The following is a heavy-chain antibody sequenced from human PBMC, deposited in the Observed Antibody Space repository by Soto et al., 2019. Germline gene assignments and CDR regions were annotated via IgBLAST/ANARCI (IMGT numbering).Heavy chain of an antibody. D-gene: IGHD4-17*01. Sequence: PGESLKISCKGSGYSFASYWIGWVRQMPGKGLEWMGIIYPGDSDTRYSPSFQGQVTISADTSISTAYLQWSSLKASDTAMYYCAKPAATVTTKDAFDISGQGTMVTVSS. CDR3: AKPAATVTTKDAFDI. CDR2: IYPGDSDT. V-gene: IGHV5-51*01. CDR1: GYSFASYW. J-gene: IGHJ3*02.